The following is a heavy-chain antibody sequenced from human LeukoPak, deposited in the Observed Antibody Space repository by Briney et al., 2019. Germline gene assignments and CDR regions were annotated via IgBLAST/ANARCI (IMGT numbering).Heavy chain of an antibody. CDR2: IYYSGST. D-gene: IGHD6-13*01. V-gene: IGHV4-59*11. Sequence: SETLSLTCTVSGGSISSHYWSWIRQPPGKGLEWIGYIYYSGSTNYNPSLKSRVTISVDTSKNQFSLKLSSVTAADTAGYYCARLNPAAAGTEDPNFDYWGQGTLVTVSS. CDR3: ARLNPAAAGTEDPNFDY. J-gene: IGHJ4*02. CDR1: GGSISSHY.